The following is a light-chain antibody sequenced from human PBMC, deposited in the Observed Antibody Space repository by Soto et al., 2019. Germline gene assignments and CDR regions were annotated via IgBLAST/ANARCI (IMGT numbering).Light chain of an antibody. CDR3: CSYAGSYRV. CDR1: SSDVGGYNY. Sequence: QSALTQPRSVSGSPGQSVTISCTGTSSDVGGYNYVSWYQQHPGKAPKLMIYDVSKRPSGVPDRFSGSKSGNTASLIISGLQAEDEAYYYCCSYAGSYRVFGVGTKVTVL. J-gene: IGLJ2*01. CDR2: DVS. V-gene: IGLV2-11*01.